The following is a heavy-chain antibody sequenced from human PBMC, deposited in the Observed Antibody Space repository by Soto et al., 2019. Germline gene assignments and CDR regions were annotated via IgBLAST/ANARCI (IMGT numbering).Heavy chain of an antibody. Sequence: GGYLIHPCSASGVTLRRGAKRVILLLPAPGKEWVSAISGSGGSTYYADSVKGRFTISRDNAKNTLYLQMNSLRAEDTAVYYWAKGHQLLRSYYDVMSVCGQGSTDLGSS. CDR2: ISGSGGST. CDR3: AKGHQLLRSYYDVMSV. V-gene: IGHV3-23*01. CDR1: GVTLRRGA. D-gene: IGHD6-13*01. J-gene: IGHJ6*02.